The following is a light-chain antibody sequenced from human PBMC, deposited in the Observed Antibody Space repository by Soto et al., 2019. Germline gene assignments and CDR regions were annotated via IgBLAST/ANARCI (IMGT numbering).Light chain of an antibody. Sequence: QSALTQPASVSGSPGQSITISCTGTSSDVGGYNYVSWYQQHPDKDPKLIIYDVSNRPSGVSNRFSGSKSGNTASLTISGLQAEDEADYYCSSYTSSTTGVVFGGGTKLTVL. CDR3: SSYTSSTTGVV. V-gene: IGLV2-14*03. CDR2: DVS. CDR1: SSDVGGYNY. J-gene: IGLJ2*01.